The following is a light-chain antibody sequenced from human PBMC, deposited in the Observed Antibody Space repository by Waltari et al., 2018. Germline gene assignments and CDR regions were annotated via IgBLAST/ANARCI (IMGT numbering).Light chain of an antibody. CDR2: GIS. CDR1: QNVPNN. V-gene: IGKV3-15*01. J-gene: IGKJ5*01. Sequence: EMVMTQSPATLSVSPGERATLFCRASQNVPNNLAWYQQHPGQAPRLLISGISIRATGVPARFSGSGSGTEFSLTISSLQAEDSALYYCQQYDKWPTTFGQGTRLEI. CDR3: QQYDKWPTT.